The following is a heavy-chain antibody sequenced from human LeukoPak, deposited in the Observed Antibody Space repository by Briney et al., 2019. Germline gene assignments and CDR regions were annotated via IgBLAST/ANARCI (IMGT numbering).Heavy chain of an antibody. CDR3: ARPDSSGQIDHAFDI. Sequence: SETLSLTCAVCGGSFSGYYWSWIRQPPGKGLEWIGEINHSGSTNYNPSLKSRVTISVDTSKNQFSLKLSSVTAADTAVYYCARPDSSGQIDHAFDIWGQGTMVTVSS. V-gene: IGHV4-34*01. CDR2: INHSGST. J-gene: IGHJ3*02. CDR1: GGSFSGYY. D-gene: IGHD3-22*01.